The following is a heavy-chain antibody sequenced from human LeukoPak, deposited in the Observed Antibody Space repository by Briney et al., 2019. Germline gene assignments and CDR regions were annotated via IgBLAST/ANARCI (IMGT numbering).Heavy chain of an antibody. CDR3: ATPALGRRLYYYDY. D-gene: IGHD3-16*01. V-gene: IGHV3-15*07. Sequence: GGSLRLSCATSGFTFSDAWMNWVRQAPGKGLEWVGRIRTKSDGETVDYAAPVKGRFTISRDDSKNTLFLQMNSLKTEDTAVYYCATPALGRRLYYYDYWGQGTLVTVSP. J-gene: IGHJ4*02. CDR2: IRTKSDGETV. CDR1: GFTFSDAW.